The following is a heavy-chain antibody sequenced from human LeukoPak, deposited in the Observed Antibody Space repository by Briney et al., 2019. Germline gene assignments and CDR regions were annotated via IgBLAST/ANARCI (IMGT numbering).Heavy chain of an antibody. CDR3: ARVSGGANYFFDY. CDR2: VYTSGGT. Sequence: SETLSLTCTVPGGSISNYSWSWIRQPAGKGLEWIGRVYTSGGTNYNPSLKSRVSMSIHTSKNQFSLKLSSVTAADTALYYCARVSGGANYFFDYWGQGTLVTVSS. CDR1: GGSISNYS. V-gene: IGHV4-4*07. J-gene: IGHJ4*02. D-gene: IGHD3-16*01.